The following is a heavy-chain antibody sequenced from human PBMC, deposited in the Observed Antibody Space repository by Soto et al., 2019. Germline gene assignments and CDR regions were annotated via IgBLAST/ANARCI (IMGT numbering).Heavy chain of an antibody. CDR3: ARALGLRAAAAPPYSYYYYYGMDV. J-gene: IGHJ6*02. V-gene: IGHV1-69*06. CDR1: GGTFRGYA. D-gene: IGHD6-13*01. Sequence: SVKVSCKASGGTFRGYAISWVRQAPGQGLEWMGGIIPIFGTANYAQKFQGRVTITADKSTSTAYMELSSLRSEDTAVYYCARALGLRAAAAPPYSYYYYYGMDVWGQGTTVTVSS. CDR2: IIPIFGTA.